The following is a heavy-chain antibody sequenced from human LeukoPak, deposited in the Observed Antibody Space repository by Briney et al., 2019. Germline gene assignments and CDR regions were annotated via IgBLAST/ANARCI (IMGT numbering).Heavy chain of an antibody. CDR2: IHYSGST. Sequence: SETLSLTCTVSGGSISNSRNYWAWIRQPPGRGLEWIGTIHYSGSTYYNASLKSRVTISVDTSKNQFSLKLSSVTAADTAVYYCARRRILTGYYLGYWGQGTLVTVSS. D-gene: IGHD3-9*01. J-gene: IGHJ4*02. CDR3: ARRRILTGYYLGY. V-gene: IGHV4-39*07. CDR1: GGSISNSRNY.